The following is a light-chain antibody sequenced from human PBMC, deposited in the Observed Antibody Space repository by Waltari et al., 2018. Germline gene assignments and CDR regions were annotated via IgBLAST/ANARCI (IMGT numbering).Light chain of an antibody. Sequence: SYDLTQPPSVSVSPGPPARITCSGDALPQQYGYWYQQKSGQAPVLMIFKDKERPSGIPERFSGSSSGTTVTLTISGVQAEDEADYYCQSVDSSATYVIFGGGTKLTVL. CDR3: QSVDSSATYVI. CDR1: ALPQQY. V-gene: IGLV3-25*03. J-gene: IGLJ2*01. CDR2: KDK.